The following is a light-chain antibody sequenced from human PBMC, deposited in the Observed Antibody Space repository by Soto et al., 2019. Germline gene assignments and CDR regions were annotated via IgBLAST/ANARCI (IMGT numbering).Light chain of an antibody. CDR1: SSDVGSYNL. CDR2: EGS. CDR3: CSYAGSSAVVL. J-gene: IGLJ2*01. V-gene: IGLV2-23*03. Sequence: QSALTQPASVSGSPGQSITISCTGTSSDVGSYNLVSWYQQHPGKAPKLMIYEGSKRPSGVSNRFSGSKSGNTASLTISGLQAEDEADYYCCSYAGSSAVVLFGGVTKVTV.